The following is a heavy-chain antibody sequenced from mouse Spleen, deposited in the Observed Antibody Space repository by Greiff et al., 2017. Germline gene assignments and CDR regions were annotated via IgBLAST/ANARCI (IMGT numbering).Heavy chain of an antibody. CDR1: GFTFSDFY. CDR2: SRNKANDYTT. V-gene: IGHV7-1*01. Sequence: EVKLVESGGGLVQSGRSLRLSCATSGFTFSDFYMEWVRQAPGKGLEWIAASRNKANDYTTEYSASVKGRFIVSRDTSQSILYLQMNALRAEDTAIYYCATGLQGYFDYWGQGTTLTVSS. CDR3: ATGLQGYFDY. D-gene: IGHD6-1*01. J-gene: IGHJ2*01.